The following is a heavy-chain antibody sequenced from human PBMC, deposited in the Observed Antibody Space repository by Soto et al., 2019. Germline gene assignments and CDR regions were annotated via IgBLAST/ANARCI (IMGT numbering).Heavy chain of an antibody. D-gene: IGHD6-19*01. CDR1: GFTFDDYA. Sequence: GGSLRLSCAASGFTFDDYAMHWVRQAPGKGLEWVSGISWNSGSIGYADSVKGRFTISRDNAKNSLYLQMNSLRAEDTALYYCAKDARVAVAGSSYFQHWGQGTLVTVSS. CDR2: ISWNSGSI. CDR3: AKDARVAVAGSSYFQH. J-gene: IGHJ1*01. V-gene: IGHV3-9*01.